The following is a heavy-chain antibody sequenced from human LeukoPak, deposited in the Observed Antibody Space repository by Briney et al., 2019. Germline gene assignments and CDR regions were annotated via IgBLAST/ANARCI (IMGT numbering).Heavy chain of an antibody. J-gene: IGHJ4*02. D-gene: IGHD3-10*01. CDR1: GYTFATYY. V-gene: IGHV1-46*03. Sequence: ASVKVSCKASGYTFATYYIHWVRQAPGQGLEWMGIIDPNSGAPRFAQKFQGRLTMARDTSTSTVHMELSSLRSEDMAVYYCARHAPGSGSPLDYWGQGTLVTVSS. CDR3: ARHAPGSGSPLDY. CDR2: IDPNSGAP.